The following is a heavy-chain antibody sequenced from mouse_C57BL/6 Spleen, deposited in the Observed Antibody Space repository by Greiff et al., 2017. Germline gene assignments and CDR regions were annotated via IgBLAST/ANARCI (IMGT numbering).Heavy chain of an antibody. CDR2: IYPGVGDT. J-gene: IGHJ3*01. Sequence: QVQLQQSGAELVKPGASVKISCKASGYAFSSYWMNWVKQRPGKGLEWIGQIYPGVGDTNYNGKFKGKATLTADKSSSTAYMQLSSLTSEDSAVYFCAKGPSYDYDRTWFAYWGQGTLVTVSA. V-gene: IGHV1-80*01. D-gene: IGHD2-4*01. CDR3: AKGPSYDYDRTWFAY. CDR1: GYAFSSYW.